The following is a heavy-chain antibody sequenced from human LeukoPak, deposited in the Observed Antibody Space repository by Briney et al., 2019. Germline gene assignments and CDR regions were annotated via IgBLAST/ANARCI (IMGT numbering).Heavy chain of an antibody. J-gene: IGHJ4*02. D-gene: IGHD6-13*01. CDR3: ARLAKLSIAAAALGY. V-gene: IGHV3-74*01. Sequence: GGSLRLACAASGSAFSNNWMHWVRQAPGKGLLWVSRINRDGSSTNYADSVKGRFTISRDNSKNTLYLQMNSLRAEDTAVYYCARLAKLSIAAAALGYWGQGTLVTVSS. CDR2: INRDGSST. CDR1: GSAFSNNW.